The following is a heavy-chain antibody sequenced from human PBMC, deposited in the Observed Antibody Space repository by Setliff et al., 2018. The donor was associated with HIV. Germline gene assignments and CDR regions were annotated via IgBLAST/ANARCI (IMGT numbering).Heavy chain of an antibody. Sequence: SLRLSCAASGFSFSSFTMNWVRQAPGKGLEWVSSISVSSSYINYADSVKGRFTISRDNAKNSLYLQLNSLRAEDTAVYYCARRQAYGVISTRFDPWGQGSLVTVSS. CDR2: ISVSSSYI. D-gene: IGHD3-10*01. CDR1: GFSFSSFT. CDR3: ARRQAYGVISTRFDP. J-gene: IGHJ5*02. V-gene: IGHV3-21*01.